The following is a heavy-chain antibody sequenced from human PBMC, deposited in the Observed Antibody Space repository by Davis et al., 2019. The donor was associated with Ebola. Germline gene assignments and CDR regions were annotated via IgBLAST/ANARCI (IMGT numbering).Heavy chain of an antibody. J-gene: IGHJ5*02. Sequence: ASVKVSCKASGYTFTGYYMHWVRQAPGQGLEWMGWINPNSGGTNYAQKFQGRVTMTRDTSISPAYMELSRLRSDDTAVYYCARGEGIDVVVVAATRFDPWGQGTLVTVSS. D-gene: IGHD2-15*01. CDR1: GYTFTGYY. CDR2: INPNSGGT. V-gene: IGHV1-2*02. CDR3: ARGEGIDVVVVAATRFDP.